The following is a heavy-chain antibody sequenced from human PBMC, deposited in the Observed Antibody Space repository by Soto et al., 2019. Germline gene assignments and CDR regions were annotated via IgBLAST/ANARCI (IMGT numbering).Heavy chain of an antibody. J-gene: IGHJ3*02. V-gene: IGHV3-30*18. CDR2: ISYDGSNK. CDR3: AKVGLSDAFDI. Sequence: QVQLVESGGGVVQPGRSLRLSCAASGFTFSSYGMHWVRQAPGKGLEWVAVISYDGSNKYYADSVKGRFTISRDNSKNTLYLQRNSLRAEDTAVYYCAKVGLSDAFDIWGQGTMVTVSS. CDR1: GFTFSSYG.